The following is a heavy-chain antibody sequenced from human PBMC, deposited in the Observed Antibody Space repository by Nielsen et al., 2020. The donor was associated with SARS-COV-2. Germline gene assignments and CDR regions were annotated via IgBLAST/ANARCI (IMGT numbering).Heavy chain of an antibody. J-gene: IGHJ4*02. CDR2: ITMSGAYM. CDR3: AREGDTYGVRNFDY. V-gene: IGHV3-21*04. Sequence: GESLKISCGVAGFSLRSYTMIWVRQPPGKGLEWVASITMSGAYMYYADSVKGRFIISRDNSRNTLYLQMNSLRVEDTAMYYCAREGDTYGVRNFDYWGQGALVTVSS. CDR1: GFSLRSYT. D-gene: IGHD5-18*01.